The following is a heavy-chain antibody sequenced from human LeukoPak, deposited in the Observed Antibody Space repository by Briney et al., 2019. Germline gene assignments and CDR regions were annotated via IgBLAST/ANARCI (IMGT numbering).Heavy chain of an antibody. D-gene: IGHD2-15*01. V-gene: IGHV3-30*04. CDR2: ISYDGSDK. CDR1: GFTFSSYT. J-gene: IGHJ6*02. Sequence: GGSLRLSCAASGFTFSSYTMHWVRQAPGKGLEWVAIISYDGSDKYYADSVKGRFTISRDNSKNTLYLQMNSLRAEDTAVYYCAREAVAYCSGGSCYSGGMDVWGQGTTVTVSS. CDR3: AREAVAYCSGGSCYSGGMDV.